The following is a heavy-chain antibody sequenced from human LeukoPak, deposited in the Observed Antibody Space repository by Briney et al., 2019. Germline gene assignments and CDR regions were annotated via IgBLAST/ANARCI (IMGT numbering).Heavy chain of an antibody. CDR1: GFTFSSYS. J-gene: IGHJ4*02. Sequence: GGSLRLSCAASGFTFSSYSMNWVRQAPGKGLEWVSSISSSSSYIYYADSVKGGFTISRDNSKNTLYLQMNSLRAADTSVYYCAKEDNETYYDFWSGYYAKVYFDYWGQGTLVTVSS. CDR3: AKEDNETYYDFWSGYYAKVYFDY. V-gene: IGHV3-21*04. CDR2: ISSSSSYI. D-gene: IGHD3-3*01.